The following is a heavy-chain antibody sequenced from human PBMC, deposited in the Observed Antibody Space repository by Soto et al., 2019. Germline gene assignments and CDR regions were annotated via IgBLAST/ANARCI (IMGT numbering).Heavy chain of an antibody. V-gene: IGHV1-3*01. J-gene: IGHJ4*02. D-gene: IGHD2-2*01. Sequence: GASVKVSCKASGYTFTSYAMHWVRQAPGQRLEWMGWINAGNGNTKYSQKFQGRVTITRDTSASTAYMELSSLRSEDTAVYYCAREVSVPAAMRGEFDYWGQGTLVTVSS. CDR3: AREVSVPAAMRGEFDY. CDR1: GYTFTSYA. CDR2: INAGNGNT.